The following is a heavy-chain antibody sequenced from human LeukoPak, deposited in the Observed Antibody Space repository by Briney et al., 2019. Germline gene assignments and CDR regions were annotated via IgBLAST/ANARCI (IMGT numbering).Heavy chain of an antibody. Sequence: HPGGSLRLSCAAFGFTFSSYAISWVRQAPGKGLEWVSGISGSGDRTNYADSVKGRFTISRDNSRNTLYLQMNSLRVEDTAVYYCAELGITMIGGVWGKGTTVTISS. J-gene: IGHJ6*04. CDR3: AELGITMIGGV. V-gene: IGHV3-23*01. D-gene: IGHD3-10*02. CDR1: GFTFSSYA. CDR2: ISGSGDRT.